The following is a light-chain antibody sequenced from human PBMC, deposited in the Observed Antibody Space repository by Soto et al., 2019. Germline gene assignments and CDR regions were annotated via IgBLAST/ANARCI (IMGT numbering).Light chain of an antibody. CDR2: DAS. Sequence: EIVLTQSPGTLSLSPGERATLSCGASQSVSSGYLAWYQQKPGQAPRLLIYDASNRATGIPARFSGSGSGTDFTLTISSLEPEDFAVYYCQQRSNWPPITFGQGTRLEIK. J-gene: IGKJ5*01. V-gene: IGKV3-11*01. CDR3: QQRSNWPPIT. CDR1: QSVSSGY.